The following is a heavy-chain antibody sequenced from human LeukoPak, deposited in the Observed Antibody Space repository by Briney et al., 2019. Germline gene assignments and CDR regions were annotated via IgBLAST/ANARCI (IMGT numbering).Heavy chain of an antibody. Sequence: SETLSLTCTVSGGSISSYYWGWIRQPPGKGLEWIGYIYTSGSTNYNPSLKSRVTISVDTSKNQFSLKLSSVTAADTAVYYCARFNTYYDFWSGRRKAFDIWGQGTMVTVSS. D-gene: IGHD3-3*01. V-gene: IGHV4-4*09. CDR1: GGSISSYY. CDR2: IYTSGST. CDR3: ARFNTYYDFWSGRRKAFDI. J-gene: IGHJ3*02.